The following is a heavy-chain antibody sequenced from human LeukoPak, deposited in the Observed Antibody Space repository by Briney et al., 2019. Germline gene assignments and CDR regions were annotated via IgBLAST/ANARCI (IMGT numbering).Heavy chain of an antibody. CDR3: ASVRAVAGRSHYGMDV. V-gene: IGHV4-31*03. D-gene: IGHD6-19*01. J-gene: IGHJ6*02. Sequence: PSETLSLTCTVSGGSISSGGYSWSWIRQHPGKGLEWIGYIYYSGSTYYNPSLKSRVTISVDTSKNQFSLKLSSVTAADTAVYYCASVRAVAGRSHYGMDVWGQGTTVTVSS. CDR2: IYYSGST. CDR1: GGSISSGGYS.